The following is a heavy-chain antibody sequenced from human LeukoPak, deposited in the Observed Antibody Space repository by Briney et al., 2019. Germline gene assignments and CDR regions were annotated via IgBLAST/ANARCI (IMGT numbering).Heavy chain of an antibody. CDR3: ARSKDRGYSGYGLDY. J-gene: IGHJ4*02. CDR1: GFTFSSYS. Sequence: PGGSLRLSCAASGFTFSSYSMNWVRQAPGKGLEWVSYISSSSSTVYYADSVKGRFTISRDNAKNSLYLQMNSLRAEDTAVYYCARSKDRGYSGYGLDYWGQGTLVTVSS. D-gene: IGHD5-12*01. CDR2: ISSSSSTV. V-gene: IGHV3-48*01.